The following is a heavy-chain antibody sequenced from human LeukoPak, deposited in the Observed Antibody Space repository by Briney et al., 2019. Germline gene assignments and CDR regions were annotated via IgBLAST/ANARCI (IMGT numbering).Heavy chain of an antibody. D-gene: IGHD6-6*01. CDR3: ARGSRYLAARPNNWFDP. Sequence: GASVNVSCKASGYTFTGYYMHWVRQAPGQGLEWMGWINPNSGGTNYAQKFQGRVTMTRDTSISTAYMELSRLRSDDTAVYYCARGSRYLAARPNNWFDPWGQGTLVTVSS. CDR2: INPNSGGT. V-gene: IGHV1-2*02. J-gene: IGHJ5*02. CDR1: GYTFTGYY.